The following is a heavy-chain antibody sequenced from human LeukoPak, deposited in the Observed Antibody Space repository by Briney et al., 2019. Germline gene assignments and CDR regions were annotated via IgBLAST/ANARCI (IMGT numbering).Heavy chain of an antibody. V-gene: IGHV4-39*01. CDR3: ARQTGSGLFTLP. Sequence: SETLSLTCTVSGVSISSSNSYWGWIRQPPGKGLEWIGSIYYTGNTYYNASLKSRVTISIDTSKNQISLRLTSATATDTAMYYCARQTGSGLFTLPGGQGTLVTVSS. J-gene: IGHJ4*02. D-gene: IGHD3/OR15-3a*01. CDR1: GVSISSSNSY. CDR2: IYYTGNT.